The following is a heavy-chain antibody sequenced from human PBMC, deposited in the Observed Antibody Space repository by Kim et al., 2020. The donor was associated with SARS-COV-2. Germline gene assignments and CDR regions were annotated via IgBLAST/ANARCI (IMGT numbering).Heavy chain of an antibody. Sequence: GGSLRLSCAASGFTFSSYSINWVRRAPGKGLEWVSYFRGSDNTIYYADSVEGRFTISTDNAKTTLYLQMNSLRDDDTAFYYCARDTKWAFDYWGQGALVTVSS. J-gene: IGHJ4*02. V-gene: IGHV3-48*02. D-gene: IGHD2-8*01. CDR1: GFTFSSYS. CDR3: ARDTKWAFDY. CDR2: FRGSDNTI.